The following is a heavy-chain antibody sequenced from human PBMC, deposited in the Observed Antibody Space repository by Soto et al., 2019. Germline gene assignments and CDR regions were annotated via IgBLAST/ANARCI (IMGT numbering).Heavy chain of an antibody. D-gene: IGHD3-16*01. CDR2: ITSKSTTI. V-gene: IGHV3-48*02. CDR3: AREMGACSDSSCYPGPYDS. CDR1: GFTSTSYS. J-gene: IGHJ5*02. Sequence: GGSLRLSCAASGFTSTSYSMNWVRQAPGQGLEWVSYITSKSTTIKYADSVKGRFTVSRDNAKNSLYLQLNSLRDEDTAVYYCAREMGACSDSSCYPGPYDSWGQGTLVTVSS.